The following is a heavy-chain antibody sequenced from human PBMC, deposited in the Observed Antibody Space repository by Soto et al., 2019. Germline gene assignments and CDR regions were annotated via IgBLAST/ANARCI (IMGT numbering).Heavy chain of an antibody. CDR1: GYTFTGYY. CDR3: ASGIYGSGSLAPFDY. V-gene: IGHV1-2*02. D-gene: IGHD3-10*01. J-gene: IGHJ4*02. CDR2: INPNSGGT. Sequence: ASVKVCCKASGYTFTGYYMHWVRQAPGQGLEWMGWINPNSGGTNYAQKFQGRVTMTRDTSISTAYMELSRLRSDDTAVYYCASGIYGSGSLAPFDYWGQGTLVTVSS.